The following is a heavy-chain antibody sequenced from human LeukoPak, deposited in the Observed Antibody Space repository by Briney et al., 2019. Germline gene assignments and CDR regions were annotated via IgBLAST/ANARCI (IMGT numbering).Heavy chain of an antibody. CDR2: IYPGDSDT. V-gene: IGHV5-51*01. Sequence: GESLKNSCKGSGYSFTSYWIGWVRQMPGKGLEWMGIIYPGDSDTRYSPSFQGQVTISADKSISTAYLQWSSLKASDTAMYYCARRLYSSSTISATYYFDYWGQGTLVTVSS. CDR3: ARRLYSSSTISATYYFDY. J-gene: IGHJ4*02. CDR1: GYSFTSYW. D-gene: IGHD6-6*01.